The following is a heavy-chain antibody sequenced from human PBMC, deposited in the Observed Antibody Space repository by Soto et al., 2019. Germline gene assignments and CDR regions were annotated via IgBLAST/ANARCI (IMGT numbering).Heavy chain of an antibody. J-gene: IGHJ6*02. V-gene: IGHV1-69*02. Sequence: ASVKVSCKASGGTFSSYTISWVRQAPGQGLEWMGRIIPILGIANYAQKYQGRVTITADKSTSTAYMELSSLRSEDTAVYYSARGVAAAGTFYYYYYGMDVWGQGIPVTVSS. CDR1: GGTFSSYT. D-gene: IGHD6-13*01. CDR3: ARGVAAAGTFYYYYYGMDV. CDR2: IIPILGIA.